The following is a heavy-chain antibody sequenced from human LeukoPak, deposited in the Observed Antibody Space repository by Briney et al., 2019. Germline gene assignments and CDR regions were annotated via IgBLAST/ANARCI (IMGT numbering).Heavy chain of an antibody. V-gene: IGHV3-30*04. D-gene: IGHD6-13*01. CDR3: ASIAAAGSSFDY. CDR2: ISYDGSNK. CDR1: GFTFSSYA. J-gene: IGHJ4*02. Sequence: GGSLRLSCAASGFTFSSYAMHWVRQAPGKGLEWVAVISYDGSNKYYADSVKGRFTISRDNSKNTLYLQMNSLRAEDTAVYYCASIAAAGSSFDYWGQGTLVAVSS.